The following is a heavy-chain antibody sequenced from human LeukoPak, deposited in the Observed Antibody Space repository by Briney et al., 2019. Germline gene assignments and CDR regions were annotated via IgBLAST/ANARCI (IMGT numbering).Heavy chain of an antibody. CDR1: GDSISGYF. CDR3: ARDYAYCSSTSCYANYYYDV. Sequence: SETLSLACTASGDSISGYFWSWIRQPPGKRLEWIGRIYASGTTNYNPSLQSRVTISVDTSKNQFSLKLSSVTAADTAVYYCARDYAYCSSTSCYANYYYDVWGKGTTVTVSS. J-gene: IGHJ6*04. CDR2: IYASGTT. V-gene: IGHV4-4*07. D-gene: IGHD2-2*01.